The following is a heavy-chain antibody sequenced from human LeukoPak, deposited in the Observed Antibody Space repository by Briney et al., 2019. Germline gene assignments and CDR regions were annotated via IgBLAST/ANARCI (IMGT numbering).Heavy chain of an antibody. CDR1: GLTFDDYA. V-gene: IGHV3-43D*03. D-gene: IGHD6-19*01. CDR3: AAFQWLARGYYYYGMDV. Sequence: GGSLRLSCAASGLTFDDYAMHWVRQAPGKGLEWVSLISWDGGSTYYADSVKGRFTISRDNSKNSLYLQMNSLRAEDTALYYCAAFQWLARGYYYYGMDVWGQGTTVTVSS. J-gene: IGHJ6*02. CDR2: ISWDGGST.